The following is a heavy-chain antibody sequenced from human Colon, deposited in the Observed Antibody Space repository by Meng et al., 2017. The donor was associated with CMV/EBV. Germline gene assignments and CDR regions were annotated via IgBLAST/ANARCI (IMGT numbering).Heavy chain of an antibody. CDR3: ARRYDYGGESDAFDI. Sequence: ESLKISCQGSGYTFANYEIAWVRQMPGKGLEWMGIINPGDSDAKYSPTFQGQVTISADRSISTAYLHLTSLKASDTAIFYCARRYDYGGESDAFDIWGQGTQVTVSS. D-gene: IGHD4-23*01. V-gene: IGHV5-51*01. CDR1: GYTFANYE. J-gene: IGHJ3*02. CDR2: INPGDSDA.